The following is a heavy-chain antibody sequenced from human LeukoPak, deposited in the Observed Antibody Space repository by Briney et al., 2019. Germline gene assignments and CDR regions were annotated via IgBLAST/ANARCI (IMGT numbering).Heavy chain of an antibody. CDR3: AYSKGSSWYRA. Sequence: GGSLRLSCAASGFTFSSYAMHWVRQAPGKGLEWVAVISYDGSNKYYADSAKGRFTISRDNSKNTLYLQMNSLRAEDTAVYYCAYSKGSSWYRAWGQGTLVTVSS. D-gene: IGHD6-13*01. V-gene: IGHV3-30*04. CDR2: ISYDGSNK. CDR1: GFTFSSYA. J-gene: IGHJ4*02.